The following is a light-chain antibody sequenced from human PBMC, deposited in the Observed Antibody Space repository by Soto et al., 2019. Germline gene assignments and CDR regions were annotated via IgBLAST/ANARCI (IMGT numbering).Light chain of an antibody. J-gene: IGLJ2*01. Sequence: QSVLTQPRSVSGSPGQSVTISCTGTSSDVGGYNYVSWYQQHPGKAPKLMIYDVGKRPSGVPDRFSGSKSDNTASLTISGLQAEDEADYYCCSYAGYSTSALFGGGTKVTVL. CDR1: SSDVGGYNY. V-gene: IGLV2-11*01. CDR2: DVG. CDR3: CSYAGYSTSAL.